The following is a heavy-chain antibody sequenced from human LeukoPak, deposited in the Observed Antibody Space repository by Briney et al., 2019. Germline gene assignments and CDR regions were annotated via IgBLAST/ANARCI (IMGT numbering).Heavy chain of an antibody. Sequence: WGSLRLSCAASGLTFDDYAMHWVRQAPGKVLEWVSLISWDGGSTYYPDSVKGRVTISRDNSKNSLYLQMNSLRAQDTALYYSAEATALEANYDFWSCYDDYWGQGTLVTVSS. CDR3: AEATALEANYDFWSCYDDY. CDR2: ISWDGGST. J-gene: IGHJ4*02. CDR1: GLTFDDYA. V-gene: IGHV3-43D*04. D-gene: IGHD3-3*01.